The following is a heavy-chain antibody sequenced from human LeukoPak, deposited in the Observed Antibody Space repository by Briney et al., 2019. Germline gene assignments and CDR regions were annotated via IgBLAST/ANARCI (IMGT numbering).Heavy chain of an antibody. CDR1: GGYISSYY. D-gene: IGHD3-22*01. V-gene: IGHV4-59*01. CDR3: ARGWDDSSGYYPYYFDY. Sequence: SETLSLTCTLSGGYISSYYWSWLRQPPGKGLEWIGYIYYSGSTNYNPSLKSRVTISVDTYNNQISLTLSSVTAADTAVYYCARGWDDSSGYYPYYFDYCGQGTLVTVSA. CDR2: IYYSGST. J-gene: IGHJ4*02.